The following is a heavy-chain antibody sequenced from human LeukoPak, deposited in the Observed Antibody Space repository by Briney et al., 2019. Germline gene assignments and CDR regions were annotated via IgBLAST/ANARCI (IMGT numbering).Heavy chain of an antibody. J-gene: IGHJ4*02. CDR2: ISDSGDNT. CDR1: GFTFSSYS. V-gene: IGHV3-23*01. CDR3: AKANSITIFGVISPVDY. D-gene: IGHD3-3*01. Sequence: GGSLRLSCAASGFTFSSYSMSWVRQAPGKGLEWVSTISDSGDNTYYADSVKGRFTISRDNSKNTLYLQMNSLRAEDTAVYYCAKANSITIFGVISPVDYWGQGTLVTVSS.